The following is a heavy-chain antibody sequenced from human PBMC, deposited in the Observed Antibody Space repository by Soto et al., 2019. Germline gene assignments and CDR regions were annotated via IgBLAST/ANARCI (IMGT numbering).Heavy chain of an antibody. J-gene: IGHJ5*02. D-gene: IGHD1-26*01. V-gene: IGHV4-31*03. CDR2: IYYSGST. Sequence: SETLSLTCTVSGGSISSGGYYWSWIRQHPGKGLEWIGYIYYSGSTYYNPSLKSRVTISVDTSKNQFSLKLSSVTAADTAVYYCARDPSSGSYAWLDPWGQGPWSPSPQ. CDR3: ARDPSSGSYAWLDP. CDR1: GGSISSGGYY.